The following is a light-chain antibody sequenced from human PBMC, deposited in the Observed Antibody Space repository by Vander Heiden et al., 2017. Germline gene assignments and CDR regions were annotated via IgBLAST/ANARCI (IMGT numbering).Light chain of an antibody. J-gene: IGKJ3*01. CDR1: QDINNY. CDR2: GAS. Sequence: DIQMTQSPSSLSASVGDRVTITCQASQDINNYLNWYQRKPGKAPKLLIYGASNLETGVPSRFSGSGSGTDFTFTISSLQPEDIATYYCQQDDNLPFTFGPGTKVDIK. CDR3: QQDDNLPFT. V-gene: IGKV1-33*01.